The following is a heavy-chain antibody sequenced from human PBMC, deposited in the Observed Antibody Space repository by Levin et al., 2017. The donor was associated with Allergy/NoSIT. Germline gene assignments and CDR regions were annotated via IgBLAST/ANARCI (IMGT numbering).Heavy chain of an antibody. CDR3: ARDFYYDSRGYYNDAFDI. J-gene: IGHJ3*02. CDR1: GGPVSSGSSY. D-gene: IGHD3-22*01. V-gene: IGHV4-61*03. Sequence: SQTLSLTCAVSGGPVSSGSSYWSWIRQPPGKGLEWIGYISDSGTTNYNPSLKSRVTISIDTSKNHFSLNLTSATAADTAVYYCARDFYYDSRGYYNDAFDIWGPGAMVTVSS. CDR2: ISDSGTT.